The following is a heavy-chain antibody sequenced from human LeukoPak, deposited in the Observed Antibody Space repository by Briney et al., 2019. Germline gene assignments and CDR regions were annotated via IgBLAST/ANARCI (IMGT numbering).Heavy chain of an antibody. CDR1: GFTFSSYS. V-gene: IGHV3-21*04. Sequence: GGSLRLSCAASGFTFSSYSMNWVRQAPGKGLEWVSSISRSSSYIYYADSVKGRFTISRDDSKNTLYLQMNSLRAEDTAVYHCAKAPPAATNYYYGMDVWGQGTTVTVSS. CDR2: ISRSSSYI. CDR3: AKAPPAATNYYYGMDV. D-gene: IGHD2-15*01. J-gene: IGHJ6*02.